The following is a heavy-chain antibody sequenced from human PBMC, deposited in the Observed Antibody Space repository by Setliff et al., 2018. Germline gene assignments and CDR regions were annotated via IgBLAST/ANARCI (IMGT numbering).Heavy chain of an antibody. V-gene: IGHV4-39*01. Sequence: SETLSLTCTVSGGSVSNSGFFWGWLRQAPGKGLEWIGNIYDSGSSNYNASLKSRLIITRDTSKNQISLELTSVTAADTAVYYCGRGFSRIEGWGNWFDPWGQGILVTV. CDR3: GRGFSRIEGWGNWFDP. CDR1: GGSVSNSGFF. CDR2: IYDSGSS. D-gene: IGHD2-15*01. J-gene: IGHJ5*02.